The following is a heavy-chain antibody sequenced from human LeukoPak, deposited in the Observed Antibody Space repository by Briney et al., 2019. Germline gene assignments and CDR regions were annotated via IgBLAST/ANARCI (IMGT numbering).Heavy chain of an antibody. D-gene: IGHD4-11*01. Sequence: GGSLRLSCAASGFTFSSYSMNWVRQAPGKGLEWVSSISISSSYIYYAHSVKGRFTISRDNAKNSLYLQMNSLRAEDTAVYYCARDRGNYDYWGQGTLVTVSS. J-gene: IGHJ4*02. CDR1: GFTFSSYS. CDR2: ISISSSYI. V-gene: IGHV3-21*01. CDR3: ARDRGNYDY.